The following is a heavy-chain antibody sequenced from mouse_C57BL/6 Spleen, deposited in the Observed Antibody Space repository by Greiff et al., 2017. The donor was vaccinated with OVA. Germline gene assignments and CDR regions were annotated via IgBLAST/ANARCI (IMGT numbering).Heavy chain of an antibody. CDR2: INPYNGGT. D-gene: IGHD3-3*01. CDR3: ARSSRGREDFDY. CDR1: GYTFTDYY. V-gene: IGHV1-19*01. J-gene: IGHJ2*01. Sequence: EVQLQQSGPVLVKPGASVKMSCKASGYTFTDYYMNWVKQSHGKSLEWIGVINPYNGGTSYNQKFKGKATLTVDKSSSTAYMELNSLTSEDSAVYYCARSSRGREDFDYWGQGTTLTVSS.